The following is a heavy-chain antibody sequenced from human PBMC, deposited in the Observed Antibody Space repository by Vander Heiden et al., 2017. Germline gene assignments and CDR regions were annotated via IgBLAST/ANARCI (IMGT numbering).Heavy chain of an antibody. V-gene: IGHV4-59*01. D-gene: IGHD3-10*01. CDR3: ARVSGEAFDI. CDR1: GGSISSYY. CDR2: IYYSGST. Sequence: QVQLQESGPGLVKPSETLSLTCTVSGGSISSYYWSWIRQPPGKGLEWIGYIYYSGSTNDNPSLKSRVTISVDTSKNQFSLKMRSVTAADTAVYYCARVSGEAFDIWGQGTMVTVYS. J-gene: IGHJ3*02.